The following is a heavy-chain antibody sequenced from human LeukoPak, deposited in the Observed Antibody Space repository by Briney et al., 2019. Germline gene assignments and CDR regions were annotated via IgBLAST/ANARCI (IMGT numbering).Heavy chain of an antibody. CDR1: GGSISSGGYY. D-gene: IGHD3-22*01. CDR3: ARAKTYYYDSSGYYFFDY. V-gene: IGHV4-31*03. Sequence: PSQTLSLTCTVSGGSISSGGYYWSWIRQHPGKGLELIGYIYYSGSTYYNPSLKSRVTISVDTSKNQYSLKLSSVTAADTAVYYCARAKTYYYDSSGYYFFDYWGQGTLVTVSS. J-gene: IGHJ4*02. CDR2: IYYSGST.